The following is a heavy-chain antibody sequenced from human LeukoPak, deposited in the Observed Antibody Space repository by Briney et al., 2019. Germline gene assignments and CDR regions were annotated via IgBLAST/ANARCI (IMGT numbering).Heavy chain of an antibody. CDR3: ARGAIFGVVDYYYMDV. J-gene: IGHJ6*03. Sequence: SVKVSCKASGGTFSSYAISWVRQAPGQGLEWMGGIIPIFGTANYAQKFQGRVTITADESTSTAYMELSSLRSEDTAVYYCARGAIFGVVDYYYMDVWGKGTTVTVSS. CDR2: IIPIFGTA. D-gene: IGHD3-3*01. V-gene: IGHV1-69*01. CDR1: GGTFSSYA.